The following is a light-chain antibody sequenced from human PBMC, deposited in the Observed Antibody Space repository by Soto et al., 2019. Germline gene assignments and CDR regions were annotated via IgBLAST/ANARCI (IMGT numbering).Light chain of an antibody. V-gene: IGKV3-15*01. Sequence: EIVMTQSPATLSVSPGERATLSCRASQSVSSNLAWYQQKPGQAPRLLIYGASTRATGIPSRSSGSGSGADFTLTISSLQPDDFGTYYCQQYTTYYSFGQGTKVDI. CDR1: QSVSSN. CDR3: QQYTTYYS. CDR2: GAS. J-gene: IGKJ2*03.